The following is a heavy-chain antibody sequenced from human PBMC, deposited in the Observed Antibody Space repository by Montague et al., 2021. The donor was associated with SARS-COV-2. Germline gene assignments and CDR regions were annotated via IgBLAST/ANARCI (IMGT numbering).Heavy chain of an antibody. J-gene: IGHJ6*02. Sequence: SETLSLTCAVYGGSFSGYYWSWIRQPPGKGLEWIGEINHSGSTNYNPSLKSRVTISVDTPKNQFSLKLSSVTAADTAVYYCARGTTVTTFYYYYYGMDAWGQGTTVTVSS. CDR3: ARGTTVTTFYYYYYGMDA. V-gene: IGHV4-34*01. CDR1: GGSFSGYY. D-gene: IGHD4-17*01. CDR2: INHSGST.